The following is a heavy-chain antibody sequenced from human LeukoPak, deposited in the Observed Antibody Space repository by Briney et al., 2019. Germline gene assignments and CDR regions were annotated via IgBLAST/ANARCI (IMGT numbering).Heavy chain of an antibody. CDR1: SGSISSSSYY. CDR2: IYYSGST. CDR3: ARMSQAVVALDQ. V-gene: IGHV4-39*01. J-gene: IGHJ4*02. D-gene: IGHD2-15*01. Sequence: PSETLSLTCTVSSGSISSSSYYWGWIRQPPGKGLEWIGSIYYSGSTYYNASLKSRVTISVDTSKNQFSLKVSAVTATDTAVYYCARMSQAVVALDQWGQGTLVTVSS.